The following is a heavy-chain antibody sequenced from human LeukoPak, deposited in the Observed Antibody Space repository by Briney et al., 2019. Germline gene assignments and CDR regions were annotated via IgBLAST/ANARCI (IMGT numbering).Heavy chain of an antibody. D-gene: IGHD3-10*01. CDR3: ASHGHYYSN. CDR1: GYSLTNYW. Sequence: GESLKISCQGSGYSLTNYWIGWVRQMPGKGLEWMGIIYPDDSDTRYSPSFQGQVTISADKSINTAYLQWSSLKASDTAMYYCASHGHYYSNWGQGTPVTVSS. J-gene: IGHJ4*02. V-gene: IGHV5-51*01. CDR2: IYPDDSDT.